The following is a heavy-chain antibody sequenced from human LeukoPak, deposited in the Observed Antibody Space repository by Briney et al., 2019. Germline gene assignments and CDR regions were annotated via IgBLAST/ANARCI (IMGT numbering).Heavy chain of an antibody. CDR3: ATLNDYYGSGSYYPYYFDY. D-gene: IGHD3-10*01. CDR1: GGSISSGDYY. CDR2: IYYSGST. J-gene: IGHJ4*02. V-gene: IGHV4-30-4*01. Sequence: SETLSLTCTVSGGSISSGDYYWSWIRQPPGKGLEWIGYIYYSGSTYYNPSLKSRVTISVDTSKNQFSLKLSSVTAADTAVYYCATLNDYYGSGSYYPYYFDYWGQGTLVTVSS.